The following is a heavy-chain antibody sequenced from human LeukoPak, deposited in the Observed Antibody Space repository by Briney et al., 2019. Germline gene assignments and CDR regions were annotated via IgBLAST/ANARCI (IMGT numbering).Heavy chain of an antibody. J-gene: IGHJ6*02. V-gene: IGHV4-34*01. CDR1: GGSFSGYY. CDR2: INHSGST. D-gene: IGHD6-19*01. CDR3: ARDSAVAGDYYGMDV. Sequence: SETLSLTCAVYGGSFSGYYWSWIRQPPGKGLEWIGEINHSGSTNYNPSLKSRVTISVDTSKNQFSLKLSSVTAADTAVYYCARDSAVAGDYYGMDVWGQGTTVTVSS.